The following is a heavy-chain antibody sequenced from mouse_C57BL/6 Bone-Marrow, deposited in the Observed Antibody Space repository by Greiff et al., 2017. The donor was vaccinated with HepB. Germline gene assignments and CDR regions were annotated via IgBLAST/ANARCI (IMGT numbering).Heavy chain of an antibody. Sequence: EVHLVESGGGLVQPGESLKLSCESNEYEFPSHDMSWVRKTPEKRLELVAAINSDGGSTYYPDTMERRFIISRDKTKKTLYLQMSSLRSEDSALYYFASSGNYGYFDVWGTGTTVTVSS. D-gene: IGHD2-1*01. V-gene: IGHV5-2*01. CDR1: EYEFPSHD. CDR3: ASSGNYGYFDV. J-gene: IGHJ1*03. CDR2: INSDGGST.